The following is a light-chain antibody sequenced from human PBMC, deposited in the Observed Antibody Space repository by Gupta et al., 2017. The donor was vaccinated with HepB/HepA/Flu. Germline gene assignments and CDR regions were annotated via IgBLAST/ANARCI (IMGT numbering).Light chain of an antibody. CDR2: VNSDGSH. CDR1: SGHNSNA. Sequence: VLTQSPSASASLGASVKLTCTLSSGHNSNAIAWHQQQPEKGPRYLMKVNSDGSHSKGDRIPDRFSGSSSGAERYLTISSLQSEDEAEYFCQTWGAGVRVFGGGTKLTVL. CDR3: QTWGAGVRV. J-gene: IGLJ3*02. V-gene: IGLV4-69*01.